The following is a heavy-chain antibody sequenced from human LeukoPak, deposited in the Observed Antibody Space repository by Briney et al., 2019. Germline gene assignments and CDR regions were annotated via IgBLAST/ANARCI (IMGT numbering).Heavy chain of an antibody. CDR1: GGSFSGYY. CDR2: INHSGST. V-gene: IGHV4-34*01. Sequence: PSETLSLTCAVYGGSFSGYYWSWIRQPPGKGLEWIGEINHSGSTNYNPSLKSRVTISVDTSKNQFSLKLSSVTAADTAVYYCASLGGSYPFDYWGQGTLVTVSS. CDR3: ASLGGSYPFDY. D-gene: IGHD1-26*01. J-gene: IGHJ4*02.